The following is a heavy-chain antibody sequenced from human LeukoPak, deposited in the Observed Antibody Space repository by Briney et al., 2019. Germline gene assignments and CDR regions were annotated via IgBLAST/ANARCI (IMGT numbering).Heavy chain of an antibody. J-gene: IGHJ4*02. Sequence: PSGGPLRLSCAASGFTFNTYTMNWVRQAPGKGLEWVSYISGSSGIIDYADSVRGRFTISRDNAKNSLYLQMNSLRAEDTAVYYCAREGEHSGYYCDYWGQGTLVTVSS. CDR2: ISGSSGII. D-gene: IGHD3-22*01. CDR3: AREGEHSGYYCDY. CDR1: GFTFNTYT. V-gene: IGHV3-48*04.